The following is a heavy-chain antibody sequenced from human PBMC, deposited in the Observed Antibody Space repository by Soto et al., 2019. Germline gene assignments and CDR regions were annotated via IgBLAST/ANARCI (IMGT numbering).Heavy chain of an antibody. D-gene: IGHD6-6*01. Sequence: QVQLVQSGAEVNKPGSSVKVSCKASGGTFSSYAISWVRQAPGQGLEWMGGIIPIFGTANYAQKFQGRVTITADESTSTAYMELSSLRSEDTAVYYCARDGAYSSSQLYGMDVWGQGTTVTVSS. CDR2: IIPIFGTA. CDR1: GGTFSSYA. V-gene: IGHV1-69*01. CDR3: ARDGAYSSSQLYGMDV. J-gene: IGHJ6*02.